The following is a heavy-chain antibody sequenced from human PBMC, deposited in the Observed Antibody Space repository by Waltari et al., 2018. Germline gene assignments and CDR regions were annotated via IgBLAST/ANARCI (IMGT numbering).Heavy chain of an antibody. CDR2: VDPEDGET. Sequence: EVQLVQSGAEVKTPGATVKISCKVSGYTFTDYYLHWVHQAPGKGLEWMGLVDPEDGETKYAEKFQGRVTITADTSTDTAYMELSSLRSEDTAVYYCATSPSVVGATLNAFDIWGQGTMVTVSS. D-gene: IGHD1-26*01. CDR3: ATSPSVVGATLNAFDI. J-gene: IGHJ3*02. V-gene: IGHV1-69-2*01. CDR1: GYTFTDYY.